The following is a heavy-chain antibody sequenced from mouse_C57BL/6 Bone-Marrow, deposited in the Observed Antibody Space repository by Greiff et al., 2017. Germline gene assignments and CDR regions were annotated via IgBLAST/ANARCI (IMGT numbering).Heavy chain of an antibody. CDR1: GYTFPSYW. CDR3: ASPRLHFMDY. CDR2: IDPSDSYT. Sequence: QVQLQQPGAELVRPGPSVKLSCKASGYTFPSYWMHWVKQRPGQGLEWIGVIDPSDSYTNSKQKFKGTATLTVAQSSSTAYMQLSRLTSEDSAVYFWASPRLHFMDYWDQGTSVTVSS. J-gene: IGHJ4*01. D-gene: IGHD2-10*01. V-gene: IGHV1-59*01.